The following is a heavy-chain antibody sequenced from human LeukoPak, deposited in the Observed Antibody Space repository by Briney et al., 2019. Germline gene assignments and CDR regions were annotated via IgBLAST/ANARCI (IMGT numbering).Heavy chain of an antibody. Sequence: SDTLSLTCSVSGDSFINYYWSWIRQPAGKGLEWIGRIYTSGGVNYNPSLKSRVTMSVDTSRAQFSLKLTSVTAADTAVYYCARNITIFGVVIARDYYMDVWGKGTTVTVSS. CDR3: ARNITIFGVVIARDYYMDV. V-gene: IGHV4-4*07. J-gene: IGHJ6*03. D-gene: IGHD3-3*01. CDR1: GDSFINYY. CDR2: IYTSGGV.